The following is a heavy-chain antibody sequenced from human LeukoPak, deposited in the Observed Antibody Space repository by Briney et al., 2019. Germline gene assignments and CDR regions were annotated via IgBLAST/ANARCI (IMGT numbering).Heavy chain of an antibody. Sequence: ASVKVSCKASGGTFISYAISWVRQAPGQGLEWMGGIIPIFGTANYAQKFQGRVTITADESTSTAYMELSSLRSEDTAVYYCARDGMGVTTGGYWGQGTLVTVSS. J-gene: IGHJ4*02. D-gene: IGHD1-1*01. V-gene: IGHV1-69*13. CDR1: GGTFISYA. CDR3: ARDGMGVTTGGY. CDR2: IIPIFGTA.